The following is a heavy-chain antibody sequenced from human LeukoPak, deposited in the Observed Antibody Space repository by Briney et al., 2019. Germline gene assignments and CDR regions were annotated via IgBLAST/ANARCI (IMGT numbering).Heavy chain of an antibody. V-gene: IGHV3-23*01. D-gene: IGHD3-22*01. CDR3: AKEGLNYYDSSGYYDY. Sequence: GGSLRLSCAASGFTLSSYAMIWVRQPPGKGVEWVPAISGSGGSKYYADSVKGRFTISRDNPKNTLYLQMNSLRAEDTAVYYCAKEGLNYYDSSGYYDYWGQGTLVTVSS. J-gene: IGHJ4*02. CDR2: ISGSGGSK. CDR1: GFTLSSYA.